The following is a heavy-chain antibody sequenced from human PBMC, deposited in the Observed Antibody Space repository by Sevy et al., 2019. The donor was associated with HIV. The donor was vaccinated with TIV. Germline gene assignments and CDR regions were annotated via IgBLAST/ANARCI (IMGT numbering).Heavy chain of an antibody. D-gene: IGHD2-2*01. CDR2: IRFDGTIQ. CDR3: AKVLHIVVVPAAIDYYYGMDV. Sequence: GGSLRLSCAASGFTFSSYWMSWVRQAPGKGLEWVAFIRFDGTIQYYTDSVKGRLTISRDNSKKTLYLQMNSLRAEDTAVYFCAKVLHIVVVPAAIDYYYGMDVWGQGTTVTVSS. J-gene: IGHJ6*02. V-gene: IGHV3-30*02. CDR1: GFTFSSYW.